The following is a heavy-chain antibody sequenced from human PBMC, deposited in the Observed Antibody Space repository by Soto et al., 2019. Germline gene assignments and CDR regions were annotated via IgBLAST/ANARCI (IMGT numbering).Heavy chain of an antibody. V-gene: IGHV3-30*18. Sequence: QVQLVESGGGVVQPGRSLRLSCAASGFTFRSFGMHWVRQAPGKGPEWVAVISDDGRNIHYGDSVKGRLTISRDNSKNTLYLQMNSLRAEDTAVYYFAKDVGSFSNYYGMDVWGQGTTVTVSS. J-gene: IGHJ6*02. CDR1: GFTFRSFG. CDR2: ISDDGRNI. CDR3: AKDVGSFSNYYGMDV. D-gene: IGHD3-10*01.